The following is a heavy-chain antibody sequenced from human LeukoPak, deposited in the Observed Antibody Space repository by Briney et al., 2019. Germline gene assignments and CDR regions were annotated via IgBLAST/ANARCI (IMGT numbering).Heavy chain of an antibody. CDR2: IYYSGST. V-gene: IGHV4-59*08. CDR1: GGSISSYY. J-gene: IGHJ4*02. CDR3: ARLMVRGVIDY. Sequence: PSETLSLTCTVSGGSISSYYWSWIRQPPGKGLEWIGYIYYSGSTNYNPSLKSRVTISVDTSKNQFSLKLSSVTAADTAVYYCARLMVRGVIDYWGQGTLVTVSS. D-gene: IGHD3-10*01.